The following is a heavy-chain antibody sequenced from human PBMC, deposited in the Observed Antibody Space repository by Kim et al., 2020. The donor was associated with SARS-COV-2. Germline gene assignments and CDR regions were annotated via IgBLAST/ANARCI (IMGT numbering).Heavy chain of an antibody. CDR3: ARDRGLQRHLYNWFDP. D-gene: IGHD1-1*01. J-gene: IGHJ5*02. CDR1: GASVRTSY. CDR2: IYYSGYT. Sequence: SETLSLTCSVSGASVRTSYWSWLRQAPGKGLEWVGYIYYSGYTNYNPSLQSRVTISVDTSKNQFSLSLTSVTATDTGMYYCARDRGLQRHLYNWFDPWRQGTLLSVP. V-gene: IGHV4-59*02.